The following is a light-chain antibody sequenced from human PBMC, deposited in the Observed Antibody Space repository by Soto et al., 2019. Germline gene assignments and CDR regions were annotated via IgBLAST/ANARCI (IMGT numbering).Light chain of an antibody. CDR3: SSYVGSNTL. J-gene: IGLJ2*01. V-gene: IGLV2-8*01. Sequence: QSALTQPPSASGSPGQSVTISCTGTSSDVDDYNYVSWYQQHPGKAPKLMIYEVSKRPSGVPDRFSGSKSGNTASLTVSGLQAEDEADYYCSSYVGSNTLFGGRTKLTVL. CDR1: SSDVDDYNY. CDR2: EVS.